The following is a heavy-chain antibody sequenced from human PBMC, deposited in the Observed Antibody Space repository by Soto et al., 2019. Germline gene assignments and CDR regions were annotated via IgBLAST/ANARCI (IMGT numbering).Heavy chain of an antibody. Sequence: QVQLQESGPGLVKPSQTLSLTCTVSGGSISSGGYYWSWIRQHPGKGLEWIGYIYYSGSTYYNPSLKSRVTISVDTPKNQFSLKLSAVTAAETAVYYCARDAADCSGGSCYSYYYYGMDVWGQGTTVTVSS. V-gene: IGHV4-31*03. CDR2: IYYSGST. CDR3: ARDAADCSGGSCYSYYYYGMDV. CDR1: GGSISSGGYY. D-gene: IGHD2-15*01. J-gene: IGHJ6*02.